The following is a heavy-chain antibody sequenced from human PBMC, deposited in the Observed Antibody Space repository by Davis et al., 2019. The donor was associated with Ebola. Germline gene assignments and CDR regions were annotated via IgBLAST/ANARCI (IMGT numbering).Heavy chain of an antibody. V-gene: IGHV1-46*01. D-gene: IGHD2-2*01. J-gene: IGHJ5*02. CDR3: ARATDIVVVPAAIWFDP. Sequence: KFQGRVTMTRDTSTSTAYMELSSLRSEDTAVYYCARATDIVVVPAAIWFDPWGQGILVTVSS.